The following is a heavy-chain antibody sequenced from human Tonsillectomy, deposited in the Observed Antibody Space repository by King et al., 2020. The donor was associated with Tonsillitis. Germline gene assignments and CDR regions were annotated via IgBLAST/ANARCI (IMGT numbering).Heavy chain of an antibody. D-gene: IGHD3-10*01. J-gene: IGHJ4*02. Sequence: VQLVESGGGVVQPGRSPRLSCAASGFTFSSYAMHWVRQAPGKGLEWVAVISYDGSNKYYADSVKGRFTISRDNSKNTLYLQMNSLRAEDTAVYYCARDLRGDFDYWGQGTLVTVSS. CDR1: GFTFSSYA. CDR2: ISYDGSNK. CDR3: ARDLRGDFDY. V-gene: IGHV3-30-3*01.